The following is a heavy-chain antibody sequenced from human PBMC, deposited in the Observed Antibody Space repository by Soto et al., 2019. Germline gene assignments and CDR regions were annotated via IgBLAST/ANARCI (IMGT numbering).Heavy chain of an antibody. V-gene: IGHV4-59*01. J-gene: IGHJ4*02. CDR3: ARGDGYNWVYYFDY. CDR2: IYYSGST. Sequence: QVQLQESGPGLVKPSETLSLTCTVSGGSISSYYWSWIRQPPGKGLEWIGYIYYSGSTNYNPSLKSRVTISVDTSKNRFSLKLSSVTAADTAVYYCARGDGYNWVYYFDYWGQGTLVTVSS. D-gene: IGHD5-12*01. CDR1: GGSISSYY.